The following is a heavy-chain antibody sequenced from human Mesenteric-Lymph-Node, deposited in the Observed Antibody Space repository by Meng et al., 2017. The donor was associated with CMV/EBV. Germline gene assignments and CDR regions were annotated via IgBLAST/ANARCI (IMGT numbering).Heavy chain of an antibody. V-gene: IGHV1-18*04. D-gene: IGHD3-9*01. J-gene: IGHJ5*01. Sequence: TFTSYVISWVRQDPGQGLEWMGWISPYNGHTNYAQKFQGRVTMTTDTSTSTAYMEVRSLRFDDTAVYYCARGLSDTLTGYYIYWFDSWGQGTLVTVSS. CDR3: ARGLSDTLTGYYIYWFDS. CDR1: TFTSYV. CDR2: ISPYNGHT.